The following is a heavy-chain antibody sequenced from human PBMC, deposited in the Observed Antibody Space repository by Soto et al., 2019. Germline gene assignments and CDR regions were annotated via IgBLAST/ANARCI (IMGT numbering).Heavy chain of an antibody. Sequence: EVHLVESGGGLVQPGGSLRLSCAASGFTFSTYWMHWVRHVPGKGLFWVSRINLAGVANYAGSVEGRITISRDNAQSTVVRQMNNLRGEDTAHYECVWGPSDWYGIDYWGQGTPVTVSS. CDR3: VWGPSDWYGIDY. V-gene: IGHV3-74*01. CDR1: GFTFSTYW. D-gene: IGHD3-9*01. J-gene: IGHJ4*02. CDR2: INLAGVA.